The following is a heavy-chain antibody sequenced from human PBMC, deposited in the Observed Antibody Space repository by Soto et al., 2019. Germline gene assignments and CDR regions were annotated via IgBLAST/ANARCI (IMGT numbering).Heavy chain of an antibody. J-gene: IGHJ4*02. D-gene: IGHD5-12*01. V-gene: IGHV4-31*03. CDR3: AKNREATISFDF. CDR1: GGSISSDGYY. Sequence: SETLSLTCTVSGGSISSDGYYWSWIRQHPGKGLEWIGYISYSGNTKYSPSLKSRVTISMDTSKNQFSLQLSSVTAADTAVYYCAKNREATISFDFWGQGTLVTVSS. CDR2: ISYSGNT.